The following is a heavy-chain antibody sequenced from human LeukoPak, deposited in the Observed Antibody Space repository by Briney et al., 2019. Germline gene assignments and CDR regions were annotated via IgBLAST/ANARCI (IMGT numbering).Heavy chain of an antibody. CDR2: INPSGGST. CDR3: ARALPHRRLMDTTMEQHWFDP. J-gene: IGHJ5*02. D-gene: IGHD5-18*01. CDR1: GYIFTSYF. V-gene: IGHV1-46*01. Sequence: ASVKASCKASGYIFTSYFMHWVRQAPGQGLEWMGLINPSGGSTRYAQKFQGRVTMTRDMSTSTVYMELSGLRSEDTAVYYCARALPHRRLMDTTMEQHWFDPWGQGTLVTVSS.